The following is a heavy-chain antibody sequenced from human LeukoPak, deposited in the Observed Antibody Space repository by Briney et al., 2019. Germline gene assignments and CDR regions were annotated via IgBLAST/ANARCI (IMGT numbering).Heavy chain of an antibody. Sequence: RASVKVSCKASGGTFSSYAISWVRQAPGQGLEWMGGIIPIFGTANYAQKFQGRVTMTEDTSTDTAYMELSSLRSEDTAVYYCATVGVRGVPDYYYYGMDVWGKETTVTVSS. CDR1: GGTFSSYA. J-gene: IGHJ6*04. CDR2: IIPIFGTA. D-gene: IGHD3-10*01. CDR3: ATVGVRGVPDYYYYGMDV. V-gene: IGHV1-69*06.